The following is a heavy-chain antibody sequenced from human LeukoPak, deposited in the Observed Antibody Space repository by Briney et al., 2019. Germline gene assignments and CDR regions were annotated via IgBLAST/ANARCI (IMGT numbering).Heavy chain of an antibody. CDR2: ISGSGGST. V-gene: IGHV3-23*01. Sequence: GGSLRLSCAASGFTFNNYAMSWVRQAPGKGLEWVSGISGSGGSTHYADSVKGRFTISRDNSKNTLYLQMNSLRAEDTAVYYCAKDHDRGGLEYWGQGTLVTVSS. CDR1: GFTFNNYA. D-gene: IGHD3-3*01. CDR3: AKDHDRGGLEY. J-gene: IGHJ4*02.